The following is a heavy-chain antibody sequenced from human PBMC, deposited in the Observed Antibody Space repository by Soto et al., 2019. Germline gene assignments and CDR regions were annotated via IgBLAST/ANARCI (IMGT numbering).Heavy chain of an antibody. CDR2: INPSGGST. D-gene: IGHD3-22*01. CDR3: ARDPPNYYDSSWGDAFDI. V-gene: IGHV1-46*01. J-gene: IGHJ3*02. CDR1: GYTFTSYY. Sequence: QVQLVQSGAEVKKPGASVKVSCKASGYTFTSYYMHWVRQAPGQGLEWMGIINPSGGSTSYAQKCQGRVTMTRDTSTSTVYMELSSLRSEDTAVYYCARDPPNYYDSSWGDAFDIWGQGTMVTVSS.